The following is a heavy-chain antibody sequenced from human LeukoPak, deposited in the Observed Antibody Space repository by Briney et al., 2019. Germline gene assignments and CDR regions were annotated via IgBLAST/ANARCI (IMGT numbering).Heavy chain of an antibody. D-gene: IGHD3-3*01. CDR1: GGTFSRYA. CDR2: IIPIFGTA. Sequence: SVKVSCKASGGTFSRYAISWVRQAPGQGLEWMGGIIPIFGTANYAQKFQGRVTITTDESTSTAYMELSSLRSEDTAVYCCARDLDGQFDYWGQGTLVTVSS. V-gene: IGHV1-69*05. J-gene: IGHJ4*02. CDR3: ARDLDGQFDY.